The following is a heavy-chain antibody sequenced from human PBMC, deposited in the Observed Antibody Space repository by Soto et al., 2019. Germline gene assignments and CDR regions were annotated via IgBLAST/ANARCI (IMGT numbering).Heavy chain of an antibody. D-gene: IGHD2-15*01. CDR2: VYHTGGT. Sequence: QVQLQQSGPGLVKPSETLSLTCTVSSGPSSSHNWGWIRQTPGRGLEWIGYVYHTGGTSYNPSLNGRVPVSADTSTNHISLTLTSVTGADTAVYYCVRQGIGYLHGLVDVWGQGTTVTVSS. CDR1: SGPSSSHN. V-gene: IGHV4-59*08. J-gene: IGHJ6*02. CDR3: VRQGIGYLHGLVDV.